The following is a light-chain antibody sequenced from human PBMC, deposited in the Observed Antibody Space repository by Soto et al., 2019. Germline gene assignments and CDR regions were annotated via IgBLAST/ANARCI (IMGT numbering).Light chain of an antibody. CDR3: QQYGSSGT. CDR1: QSVSNNY. V-gene: IGKV3-20*01. CDR2: GAS. Sequence: IVLTKSPGTLCLSPGKRATLSFMASQSVSNNYLAWYQQKPGQAPRLLIYGASNRATGIPDRFSGSGSGTDFTLTISRLEPEDFAVYYCQQYGSSGTFGQGTKVDIK. J-gene: IGKJ1*01.